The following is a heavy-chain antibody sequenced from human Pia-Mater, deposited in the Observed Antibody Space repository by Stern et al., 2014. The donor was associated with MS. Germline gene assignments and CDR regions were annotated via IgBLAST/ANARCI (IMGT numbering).Heavy chain of an antibody. CDR1: GGTFSNYA. J-gene: IGHJ1*01. V-gene: IGHV1-69*01. CDR2: LILIFDTA. CDR3: ARASERSGYYPDYFQY. Sequence: DQLVESGPEVKKPGSSVKVSCKASGGTFSNYAISWVRQAPGQGLERMGGLILIFDTANYAQKFQGRVTISADESTSTAYMELSSLRSEDTAVYYCARASERSGYYPDYFQYWGQGTPVTVSS. D-gene: IGHD3-22*01.